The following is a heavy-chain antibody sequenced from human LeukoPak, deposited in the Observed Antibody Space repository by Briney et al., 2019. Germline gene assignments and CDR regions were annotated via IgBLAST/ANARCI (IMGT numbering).Heavy chain of an antibody. D-gene: IGHD1-1*01. J-gene: IGHJ4*02. Sequence: ASVKVSCKTSGYTFTNFGIAWVRQVPGQGLQWMGWIGPHNGNTNFAQNFKDRLIMTTDTSTTTAYMELRSLTFNDTAVYYCAKDRPGMWGCDFWGQGTQVTVA. CDR2: IGPHNGNT. V-gene: IGHV1-18*01. CDR3: AKDRPGMWGCDF. CDR1: GYTFTNFG.